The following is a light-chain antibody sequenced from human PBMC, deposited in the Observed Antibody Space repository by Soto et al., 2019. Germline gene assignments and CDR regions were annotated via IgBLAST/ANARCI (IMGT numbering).Light chain of an antibody. CDR1: QRVSSSY. CDR3: QQYGSSPPFT. Sequence: EIVLTQSPGTLSLSPGERATLSCRASQRVSSSYLAWYQQKPGQAPMLLIYGASSRATGVPDSFSGSGSGTDFTLTISRLEPEDVAVYFCQQYGSSPPFTFGQGTKVDI. V-gene: IGKV3-20*01. J-gene: IGKJ2*01. CDR2: GAS.